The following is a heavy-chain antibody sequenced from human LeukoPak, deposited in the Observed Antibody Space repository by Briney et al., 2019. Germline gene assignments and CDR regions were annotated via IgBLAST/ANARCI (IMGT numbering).Heavy chain of an antibody. CDR2: IYHSGST. J-gene: IGHJ4*02. D-gene: IGHD2-21*01. CDR1: GGSISSGGYS. CDR3: ARGESGKLWWFDY. Sequence: PSETLSLTCAVSGGSISSGGYSWRWIRQPPGKGLEWIGYIYHSGSTYYNPSLKSRVTISVDRSKNQFSLKLSSVTAADTAVYCCARGESGKLWWFDYWGQGTLVTVSS. V-gene: IGHV4-30-2*01.